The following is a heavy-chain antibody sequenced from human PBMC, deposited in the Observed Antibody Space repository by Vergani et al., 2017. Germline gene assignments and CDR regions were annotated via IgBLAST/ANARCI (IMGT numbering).Heavy chain of an antibody. CDR2: IYSGGST. J-gene: IGHJ3*02. D-gene: IGHD3-22*01. V-gene: IGHV3-66*04. CDR1: GFTVSSNY. Sequence: EVQLVESGGGLVQPGGSLRLSCAASGFTVSSNYMSWVRQAPGKGLEWVSVIYSGGSTYYADSVKGRFTISRDNSKNTLYLQMNSLRAEDTAVYYCARPMIPFGVDAFDIWGQGTMVTVSS. CDR3: ARPMIPFGVDAFDI.